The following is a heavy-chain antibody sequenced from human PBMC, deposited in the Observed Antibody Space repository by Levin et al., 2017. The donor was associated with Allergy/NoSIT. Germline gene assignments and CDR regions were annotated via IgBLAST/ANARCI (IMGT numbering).Heavy chain of an antibody. V-gene: IGHV4-39*07. J-gene: IGHJ5*02. Sequence: SETLSLTCTVSGGSISSSSYQWGWIRQPPGKELEWIGSIYYSRSTYYNPSLKSRVTISVNTSKNQFSLKLSSVTAADTAVYYCAREKNYYDSSGNNWFDPWGQGTLVTVSS. CDR2: IYYSRST. CDR3: AREKNYYDSSGNNWFDP. CDR1: GGSISSSSYQ. D-gene: IGHD3-22*01.